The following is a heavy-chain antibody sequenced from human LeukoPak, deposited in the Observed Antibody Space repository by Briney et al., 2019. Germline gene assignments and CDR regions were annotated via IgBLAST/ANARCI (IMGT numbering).Heavy chain of an antibody. Sequence: GASVKVSCKASGGTFSSYAISWVRQAPGQGLEWMGGIIPIFGTANYAQKFQGRVTITTDESTSTAYMELSSLRSEDTAVYYCARGGYGNQLDYYYYYMDVWGKGTTVTVSS. CDR2: IIPIFGTA. CDR1: GGTFSSYA. D-gene: IGHD2-2*01. CDR3: ARGGYGNQLDYYYYYMDV. V-gene: IGHV1-69*05. J-gene: IGHJ6*03.